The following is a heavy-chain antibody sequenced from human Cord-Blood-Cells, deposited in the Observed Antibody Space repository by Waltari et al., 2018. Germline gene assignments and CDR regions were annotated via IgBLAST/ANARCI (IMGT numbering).Heavy chain of an antibody. Sequence: QVTVKESGPVLVNPTETLTRTSTVPGFSLSNARMGVSCICQPPGKALEWLAHIFSNDEKSYSTSLKSRLTISKDTSKSQVVLTMTNMDPVDTATYYCARIREGRRAHDAFDIWGQGTMVTVSS. J-gene: IGHJ3*02. CDR1: GFSLSNARMG. CDR3: ARIREGRRAHDAFDI. V-gene: IGHV2-26*01. CDR2: IFSNDEK.